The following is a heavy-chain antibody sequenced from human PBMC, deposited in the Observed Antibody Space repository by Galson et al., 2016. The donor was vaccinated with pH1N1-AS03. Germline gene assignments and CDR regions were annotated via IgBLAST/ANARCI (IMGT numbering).Heavy chain of an antibody. J-gene: IGHJ5*02. CDR1: GGSISSGNYF. Sequence: TLSLTCTVSGGSISSGNYFWNWIRQHPGKGLEWIGLIYDSGSTFYNPSLKSRVSISVDTSKNQFSLKLNSVTAADTAEYYCASVSLAYCSSTSCFRFDPWGQGTLVTVSS. D-gene: IGHD2-2*01. V-gene: IGHV4-31*03. CDR2: IYDSGST. CDR3: ASVSLAYCSSTSCFRFDP.